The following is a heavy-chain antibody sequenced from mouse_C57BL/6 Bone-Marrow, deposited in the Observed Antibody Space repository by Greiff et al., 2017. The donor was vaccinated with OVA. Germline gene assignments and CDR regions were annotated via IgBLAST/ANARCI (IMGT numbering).Heavy chain of an antibody. V-gene: IGHV1-26*01. CDR3: ASKGGYGSSYYFDY. D-gene: IGHD1-1*01. CDR1: GYTFTDYY. J-gene: IGHJ2*01. CDR2: INPNNGGT. Sequence: EVQLQQSGPELVKPGASVKISCKASGYTFTDYYMNWVKQSHGKSLEWIGDINPNNGGTSYNQKFKGKATLTVDKSSSTAYMELRSLTSEDSAVYYCASKGGYGSSYYFDYWGQGTTLTVSS.